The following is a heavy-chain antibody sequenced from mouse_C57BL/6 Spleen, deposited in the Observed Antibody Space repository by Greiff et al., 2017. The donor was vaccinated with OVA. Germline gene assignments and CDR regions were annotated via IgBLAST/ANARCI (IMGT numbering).Heavy chain of an antibody. J-gene: IGHJ2*01. V-gene: IGHV1-80*01. CDR3: ASSANWDANFDY. D-gene: IGHD4-1*01. CDR1: GYAFSSYW. Sequence: QVQLKESGAELVKPGASVKISCKASGYAFSSYWMNWVEQRPGKGLEWIGQISPGDGDTNYNGKFKGKATLTAYKSSSTAYMQLCSLTSEDSAVYICASSANWDANFDYWGQGTTLTVSS. CDR2: ISPGDGDT.